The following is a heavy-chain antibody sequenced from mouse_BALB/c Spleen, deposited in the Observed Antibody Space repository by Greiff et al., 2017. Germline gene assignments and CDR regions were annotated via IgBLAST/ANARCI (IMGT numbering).Heavy chain of an antibody. CDR3: ARETDYGNYFDY. CDR1: GFSLTSYG. CDR2: IWAGGSK. D-gene: IGHD2-1*01. V-gene: IGHV2-9*02. Sequence: QVHLKQSGPGLVAPSQSLSITCTVSGFSLTSYGVHWVRQPPGKGLEWLGVIWAGGSKNYNSALMSRLSISKDNSKSQVFLKMNSRQTDDTAMYYCARETDYGNYFDYWGQGTTLTVSS. J-gene: IGHJ2*01.